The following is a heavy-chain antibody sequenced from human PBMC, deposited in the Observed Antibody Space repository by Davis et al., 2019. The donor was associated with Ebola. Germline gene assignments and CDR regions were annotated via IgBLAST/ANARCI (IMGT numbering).Heavy chain of an antibody. J-gene: IGHJ3*02. Sequence: GESLKISCRGSGYTFTNYWIAWVRQMPGKGLEWIGVIYPHDSDTRYSPSFGGQVTISADKSISTAYLQWSSLKASDTAMYYCASLRRSITGFDDGYDIWGQGTMVTVSS. CDR2: IYPHDSDT. D-gene: IGHD3-9*01. V-gene: IGHV5-51*01. CDR3: ASLRRSITGFDDGYDI. CDR1: GYTFTNYW.